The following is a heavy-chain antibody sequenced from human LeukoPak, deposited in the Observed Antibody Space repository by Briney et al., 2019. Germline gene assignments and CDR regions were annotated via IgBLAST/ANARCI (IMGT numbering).Heavy chain of an antibody. Sequence: GRSLRLSCAASGFTFRDSAMSGVREAPGKGLEWLSAITGSGNTKYYADSVKGRFTISRDNAKNTLYLQMNSLRAEDTAVYYCARASGYSSSWYYFDYWGQGTLVTVSS. J-gene: IGHJ4*02. CDR3: ARASGYSSSWYYFDY. D-gene: IGHD6-13*01. CDR2: ITGSGNTK. V-gene: IGHV3-23*01. CDR1: GFTFRDSA.